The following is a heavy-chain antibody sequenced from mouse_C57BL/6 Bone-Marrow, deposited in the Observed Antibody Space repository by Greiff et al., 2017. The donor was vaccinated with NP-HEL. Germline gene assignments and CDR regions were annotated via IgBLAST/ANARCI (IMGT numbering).Heavy chain of an antibody. CDR1: GFTFSSYG. V-gene: IGHV5-6*01. J-gene: IGHJ3*01. Sequence: EVKLMESGGDLVKPGGSLKLSCAASGFTFSSYGMSWVRQTPDKRLEWVATISSGGSYTYYPDSVKGRFTISRDNAKNTLYLQMSSLKSEDTAMYYCARIYYGNYEAYWGQGTLVTVSA. CDR2: ISSGGSYT. CDR3: ARIYYGNYEAY. D-gene: IGHD2-1*01.